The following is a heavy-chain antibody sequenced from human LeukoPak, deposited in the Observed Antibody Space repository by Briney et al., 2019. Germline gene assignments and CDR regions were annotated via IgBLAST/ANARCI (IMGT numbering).Heavy chain of an antibody. CDR3: ARDTVTLRDYVFDT. CDR2: ISSSGSTI. Sequence: GGSLRLSCAASGFTFSSYSLHWVRQAPGKGLEWISYISSSGSTIYYSDSVRGRFTISRDNAKNSLYLQMNSLRAEDTAVYYCARDTVTLRDYVFDTWGQGTMVTVSS. J-gene: IGHJ3*02. CDR1: GFTFSSYS. D-gene: IGHD4-17*01. V-gene: IGHV3-48*01.